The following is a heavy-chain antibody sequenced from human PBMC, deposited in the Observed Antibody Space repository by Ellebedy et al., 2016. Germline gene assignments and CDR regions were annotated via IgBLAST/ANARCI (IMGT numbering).Heavy chain of an antibody. CDR2: IYHSGST. D-gene: IGHD5-12*01. CDR3: AKGRGGYSGYDNLEY. J-gene: IGHJ4*02. CDR1: GYSISSGYY. Sequence: GSLRLSCTVSGYSISSGYYWGWIRQPPGKGLEWIGSIYHSGSTYYNPSLKSRVTISVDTSKNQFSLKLSSVTAADTAAYYCAKGRGGYSGYDNLEYWGQGTLLTVSS. V-gene: IGHV4-38-2*02.